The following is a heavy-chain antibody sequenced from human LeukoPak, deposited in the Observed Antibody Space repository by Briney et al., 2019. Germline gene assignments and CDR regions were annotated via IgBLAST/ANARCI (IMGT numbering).Heavy chain of an antibody. J-gene: IGHJ3*02. CDR1: GFTFSSYS. V-gene: IGHV3-9*03. CDR2: ISWNSGSI. Sequence: GGSPRLSCAASGFTFSSYSMNWVRQAPGKGLEWVSGISWNSGSIGYADSVKGRFTISRDNAKNSLYLQMNSLRAEDMALYYCAKDRDSSGYGNAFDIWGQGTMVTVSS. CDR3: AKDRDSSGYGNAFDI. D-gene: IGHD3-22*01.